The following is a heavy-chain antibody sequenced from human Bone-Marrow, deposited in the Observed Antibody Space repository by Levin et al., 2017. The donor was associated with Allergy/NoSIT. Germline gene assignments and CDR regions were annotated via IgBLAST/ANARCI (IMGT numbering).Heavy chain of an antibody. CDR3: TRDPVTTSGYGMDV. CDR2: IYTGSST. D-gene: IGHD4-11*01. Sequence: ASVKVSCAASGFAVSSSYMSWVRQAPGKGLEWVSVIYTGSSTYYADSVKGRFTISRDNSRNTVFLQMDSLRAEDTAVYYCTRDPVTTSGYGMDVWGQGTTVTVSS. CDR1: GFAVSSSY. V-gene: IGHV3-53*01. J-gene: IGHJ6*02.